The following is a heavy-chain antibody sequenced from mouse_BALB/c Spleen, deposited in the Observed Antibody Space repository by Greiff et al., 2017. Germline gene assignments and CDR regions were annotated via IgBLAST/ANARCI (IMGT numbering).Heavy chain of an antibody. CDR2: ISDGGSYT. CDR1: GFTFSDYY. CDR3: AREGDYDGYLAY. V-gene: IGHV5-4*02. Sequence: DVHLVESGGGLVKPGGSLKLSCAASGFTFSDYYMYWVRQTPEKRLEWVATISDGGSYTYYPDSVKGRFTISRDNAKNNLYLQMSSLKSEDTAMYYCAREGDYDGYLAYWGQGTLVTVSA. J-gene: IGHJ3*01. D-gene: IGHD2-3*01.